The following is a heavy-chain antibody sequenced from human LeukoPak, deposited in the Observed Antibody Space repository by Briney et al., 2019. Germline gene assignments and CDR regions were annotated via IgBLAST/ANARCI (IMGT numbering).Heavy chain of an antibody. CDR2: IYNRGSNT. J-gene: IGHJ3*02. CDR1: GGSISSYY. D-gene: IGHD6-19*01. Sequence: PSETLSLTCTVSGGSISSYYWSWIRQPPGKGLECIGYIYNRGSNTNYNPSLKSRVTISVDMSKNQFSLKLRSVTAADTAVYFCARDRPGIAVAGDAFDIWGRGTMVTVSS. CDR3: ARDRPGIAVAGDAFDI. V-gene: IGHV4-59*01.